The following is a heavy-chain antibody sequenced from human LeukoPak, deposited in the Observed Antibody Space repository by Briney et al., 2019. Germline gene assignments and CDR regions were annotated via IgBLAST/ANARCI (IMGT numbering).Heavy chain of an antibody. D-gene: IGHD3-10*01. V-gene: IGHV3-23*01. J-gene: IGHJ4*02. Sequence: GGSLRLSCAASGFTFNNYAMNWVRQAPGKGLEWVSGISDSGGSTYYADSVKGRFTISRDNAKDTLYLQMNTLTVEDTAVYYCVRRGGATSFDFDYWGQGTLVTVSS. CDR1: GFTFNNYA. CDR2: ISDSGGST. CDR3: VRRGGATSFDFDY.